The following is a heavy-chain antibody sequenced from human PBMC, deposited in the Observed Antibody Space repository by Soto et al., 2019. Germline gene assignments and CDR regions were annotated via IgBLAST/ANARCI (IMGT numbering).Heavy chain of an antibody. CDR3: ARLFNYYDSSGYAEYYFDH. Sequence: SETLSLNCTVSGGSINSGGYCWSWLSQHPGKGLEWIGYIYYSGSANYNPSLKGRVTMSVDTSTNQFSLKLSSVTAADTAVYYCARLFNYYDSSGYAEYYFDHWGQGTLVTVSS. V-gene: IGHV4-31*03. CDR2: IYYSGSA. CDR1: GGSINSGGYC. D-gene: IGHD3-22*01. J-gene: IGHJ4*02.